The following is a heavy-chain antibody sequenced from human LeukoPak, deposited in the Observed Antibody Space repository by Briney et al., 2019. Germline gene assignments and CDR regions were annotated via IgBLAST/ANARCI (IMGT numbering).Heavy chain of an antibody. CDR3: ARGGVGDIVVVPAAIDY. CDR2: INHSGST. J-gene: IGHJ4*02. CDR1: GGSFSGYY. D-gene: IGHD2-2*01. V-gene: IGHV4-34*01. Sequence: SETLSLTCVVYGGSFSGYYWSWIRQPPGKGLEWIGEINHSGSTNYNLSLKSRVTISVDTSKNQFSLKLSSVTAADTAVYYCARGGVGDIVVVPAAIDYWGQGTLVTVSS.